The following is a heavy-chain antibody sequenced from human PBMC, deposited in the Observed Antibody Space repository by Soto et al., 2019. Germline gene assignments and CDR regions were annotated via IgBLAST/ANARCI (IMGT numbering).Heavy chain of an antibody. J-gene: IGHJ4*02. V-gene: IGHV3-48*03. CDR2: ISSSGSTA. CDR1: GFTFSRFE. D-gene: IGHD3-10*01. CDR3: TRAAWFPYLSFY. Sequence: HPGGSLRLSCAASGFTFSRFELHWVRRAPGKGLEWISYISSSGSTAYYASSVEGRFTISRDNANNSVYLQMDSLRAEDTALYYCTRAAWFPYLSFYWGQGALVTVSS.